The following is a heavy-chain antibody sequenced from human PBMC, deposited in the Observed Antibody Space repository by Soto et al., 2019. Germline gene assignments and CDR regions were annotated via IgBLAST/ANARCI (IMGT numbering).Heavy chain of an antibody. CDR2: IYHSGST. J-gene: IGHJ6*02. CDR3: ARVSGSYYYGMDV. V-gene: IGHV4-4*02. CDR1: GGSISSSYW. Sequence: QVQLQESGPGLVKPSGTLSLTCAVSGGSISSSYWWSWVRQPPGKGLEWIGEIYHSGSTNYNTSLKRRVTITVDKSQNQFSLKVTSVTAADTAVYYCARVSGSYYYGMDVWGQGTTVTVSS.